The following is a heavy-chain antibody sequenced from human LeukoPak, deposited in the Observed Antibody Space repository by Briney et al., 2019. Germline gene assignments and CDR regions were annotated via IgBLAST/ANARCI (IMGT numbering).Heavy chain of an antibody. CDR2: VFYTGST. D-gene: IGHD1-26*01. CDR3: AIMGVNNWSDA. J-gene: IGHJ5*02. V-gene: IGHV4-59*08. CDR1: GGSITSYY. Sequence: SETLSLTCTVSGGSITSYYWSWIRQPPGKGLEWIGYVFYTGSTNYNPSLKSQVTMSVGTSKNQFSLKLSSVTAADTAVYYCAIMGVNNWSDAWGQGTLVTVSS.